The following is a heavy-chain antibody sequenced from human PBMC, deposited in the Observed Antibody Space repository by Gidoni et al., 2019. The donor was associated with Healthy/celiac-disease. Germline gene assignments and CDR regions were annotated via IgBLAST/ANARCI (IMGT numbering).Heavy chain of an antibody. J-gene: IGHJ4*02. CDR1: GYTFTGSY. CDR3: ARGSTYYYDSSDEPAITPPDY. Sequence: QVQLVQSGAEVKKPRASVKVSCKASGYTFTGSYMHWVRQAPGQGLEWMGWINPNSGGTNYAQKFQGWVTMTRDTSISTAYMELSRLRSDDTAVYYCARGSTYYYDSSDEPAITPPDYWGQGTLVTVSS. CDR2: INPNSGGT. D-gene: IGHD3-22*01. V-gene: IGHV1-2*04.